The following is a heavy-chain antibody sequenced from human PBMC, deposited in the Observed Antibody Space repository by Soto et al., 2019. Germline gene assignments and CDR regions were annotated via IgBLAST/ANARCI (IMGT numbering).Heavy chain of an antibody. CDR1: GGSISSYY. Sequence: QVRLQESGPGLVKPSETLSLTCTVSGGSISSYYWSWIRQPPGKGLEWIGYIYYSGRTNYNPSHRGRITISVDTSKNLFSLKLSSVTAADTAVYYCARLTRKLPEYYDYMDVWGKGTTVTVSS. CDR2: IYYSGRT. CDR3: ARLTRKLPEYYDYMDV. V-gene: IGHV4-59*12. J-gene: IGHJ6*03. D-gene: IGHD2-2*01.